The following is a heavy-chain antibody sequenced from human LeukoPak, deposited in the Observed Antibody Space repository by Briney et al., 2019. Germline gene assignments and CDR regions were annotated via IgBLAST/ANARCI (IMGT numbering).Heavy chain of an antibody. D-gene: IGHD6-13*01. Sequence: ASVKVSCKASGYTFTDYYMHWVRQAPGQGLEWMGWINPNSGGTNYAQKFQGRVTMTRDTSISTAYMELSRLRSDDTAVYYCARSYSSSWHFDYWGQGTLVTVSS. J-gene: IGHJ4*02. CDR1: GYTFTDYY. V-gene: IGHV1-2*02. CDR3: ARSYSSSWHFDY. CDR2: INPNSGGT.